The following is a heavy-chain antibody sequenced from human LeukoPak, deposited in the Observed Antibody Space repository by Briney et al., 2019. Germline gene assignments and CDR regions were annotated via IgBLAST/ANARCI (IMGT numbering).Heavy chain of an antibody. Sequence: SQTLSLTCAVSGGSISSGGYSWSWIRQPPGKGLEWIGEINHSGSTNYNPSLKSRVTISVDTSKNQFSLKLSSVTAADTAVYYCARAKRRYSSSWYGWFDPWGQGTLVTVSS. V-gene: IGHV4-30-2*01. CDR2: INHSGST. CDR1: GGSISSGGYS. CDR3: ARAKRRYSSSWYGWFDP. D-gene: IGHD6-13*01. J-gene: IGHJ5*02.